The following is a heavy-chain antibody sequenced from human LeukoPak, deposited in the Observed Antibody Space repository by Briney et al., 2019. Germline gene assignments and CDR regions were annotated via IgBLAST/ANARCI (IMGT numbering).Heavy chain of an antibody. Sequence: SETLSLTCAVYGGSFSGYYWSWIRRPPGKGLEWIGEINHSGSTNYNPSLKSRVTISVDTSKNQFSLKLSSVTAADTAVYYCARVDTAMVRAFDIWGQGTMVTVSS. CDR3: ARVDTAMVRAFDI. CDR2: INHSGST. V-gene: IGHV4-34*01. D-gene: IGHD5-18*01. J-gene: IGHJ3*02. CDR1: GGSFSGYY.